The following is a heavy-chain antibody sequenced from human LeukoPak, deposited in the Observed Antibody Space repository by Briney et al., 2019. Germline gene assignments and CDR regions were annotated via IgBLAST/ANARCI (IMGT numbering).Heavy chain of an antibody. CDR1: GGSISSGSYH. CDR2: IYTSGST. CDR3: ARVTTGGYYNC. D-gene: IGHD3-22*01. V-gene: IGHV4-61*02. J-gene: IGHJ4*02. Sequence: SQTLPLTCTVSGGSISSGSYHWSWIRQPAGKGLEWIGRIYTSGSTNYNPSLKSRVTISVDTSKNQFSLKLSSVTAADTAVYYCARVTTGGYYNCWGQGALVTVSS.